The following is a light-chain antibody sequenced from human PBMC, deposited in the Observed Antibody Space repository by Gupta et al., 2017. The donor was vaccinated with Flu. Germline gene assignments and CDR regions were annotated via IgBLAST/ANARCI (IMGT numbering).Light chain of an antibody. CDR3: ATWIDALSGPV. Sequence: SSIGRGTVDWYQQVPRMAPRLLIFANNQRPAGVPGRFSGSKSGTSASLAISGLQPEDEGDYYCATWIDALSGPVFGGGTKL. CDR2: ANN. J-gene: IGLJ2*01. V-gene: IGLV1-44*01. CDR1: SSIGRGT.